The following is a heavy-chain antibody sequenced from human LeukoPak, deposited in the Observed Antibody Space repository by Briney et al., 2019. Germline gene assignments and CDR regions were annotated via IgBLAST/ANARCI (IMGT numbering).Heavy chain of an antibody. CDR1: GFTFSSYW. D-gene: IGHD2-2*01. V-gene: IGHV3-74*01. CDR2: INSDGSST. Sequence: PGGSLRLSCAASGFTFSSYWMHWVRQAPGKGLVWVSRINSDGSSTSYADPVKGRFTISRDNAKNSLYLQMNSLRAEDTAVYYCARDSSSYCSSTSCYGRWFDPWGQGTLVTVSS. CDR3: ARDSSSYCSSTSCYGRWFDP. J-gene: IGHJ5*02.